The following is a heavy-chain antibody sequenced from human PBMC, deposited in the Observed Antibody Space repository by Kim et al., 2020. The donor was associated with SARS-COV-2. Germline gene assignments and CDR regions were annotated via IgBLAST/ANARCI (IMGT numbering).Heavy chain of an antibody. J-gene: IGHJ4*02. D-gene: IGHD2-2*01. Sequence: GESLKISCKGSGYSFTSYWIGWVRQMPGKGLEWMGIIYPGDSDTRYSPSFQGQVTISADKSISTAYLQWSSLKASDTAMYYCARRLGYCSSTSCYHTQSSSWAIDYWGQGTLVTVSS. CDR1: GYSFTSYW. CDR3: ARRLGYCSSTSCYHTQSSSWAIDY. V-gene: IGHV5-51*01. CDR2: IYPGDSDT.